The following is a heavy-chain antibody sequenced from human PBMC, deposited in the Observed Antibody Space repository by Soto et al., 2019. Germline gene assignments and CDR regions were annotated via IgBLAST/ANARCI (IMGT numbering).Heavy chain of an antibody. V-gene: IGHV3-30-3*01. Sequence: QVQLVESGGSVVQPGRSLRLSCAASGFTFSSYAMHWVRQAPGKGLEWVAVISYDGSNKYYADSVKGRFTISRDNSKNTLDLQMNSLRAEDTAVYYCARDTDDYVWGSPFDYWGQGTLVTVSS. CDR1: GFTFSSYA. J-gene: IGHJ4*02. D-gene: IGHD3-16*01. CDR2: ISYDGSNK. CDR3: ARDTDDYVWGSPFDY.